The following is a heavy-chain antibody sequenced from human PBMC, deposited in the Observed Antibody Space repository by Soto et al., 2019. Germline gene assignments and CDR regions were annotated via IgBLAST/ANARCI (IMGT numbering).Heavy chain of an antibody. V-gene: IGHV4-31*03. CDR3: ARHITRGYEKSDYYYYMDV. CDR1: GGYISSGGYY. D-gene: IGHD5-12*01. CDR2: IYYSGST. J-gene: IGHJ6*03. Sequence: SETLSLTCTVSGGYISSGGYYWSWIRQHPGKGLEWIGYIYYSGSTYYNPSLKSRVTISVDMSKNQFSLKLSSVTAADTAVYHCARHITRGYEKSDYYYYMDVWGKGTTVTVSS.